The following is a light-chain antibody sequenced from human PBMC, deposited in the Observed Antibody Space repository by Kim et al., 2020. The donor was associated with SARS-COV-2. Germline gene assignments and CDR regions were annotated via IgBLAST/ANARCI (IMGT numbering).Light chain of an antibody. Sequence: VSPGERATLSCRASQSISSNLAWYQQKPGQAPRLLIYGASTRATGIPARFSGSGSGTEFTLTISSLQSEDFAVYYCQQYNNWPFTFGGGTKVEIK. V-gene: IGKV3-15*01. CDR3: QQYNNWPFT. CDR1: QSISSN. J-gene: IGKJ4*01. CDR2: GAS.